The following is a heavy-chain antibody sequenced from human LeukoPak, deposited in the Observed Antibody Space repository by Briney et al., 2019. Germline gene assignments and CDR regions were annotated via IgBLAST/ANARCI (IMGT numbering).Heavy chain of an antibody. CDR2: IYHSGST. CDR1: GGSISSSNW. J-gene: IGHJ4*02. D-gene: IGHD3-22*01. CDR3: AREGVHYYDSSGYYLPPDY. Sequence: SETLSLTCAVSGGSISSSNWWSWVRQPPGKGLEWIGEIYHSGSTNYNPSLKSRVTISVDTSKNQFSLKLSSVTAADTAVYYCAREGVHYYDSSGYYLPPDYWGQGTLVTVSS. V-gene: IGHV4-4*02.